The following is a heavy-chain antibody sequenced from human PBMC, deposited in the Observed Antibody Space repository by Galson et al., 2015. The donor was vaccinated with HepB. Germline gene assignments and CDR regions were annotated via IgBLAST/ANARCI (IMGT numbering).Heavy chain of an antibody. Sequence: ALRLSCAASGFTFNTYTMTWVRQAPGKGLEWVSTFSGRGNTYYADSVKGRFTVSRDNSKNTLYLQMKSLRAEDTAVYYCARDPHPTDCSGGGCYLWGPGTLVTVSS. J-gene: IGHJ4*02. D-gene: IGHD2-8*02. CDR2: FSGRGNT. CDR1: GFTFNTYT. CDR3: ARDPHPTDCSGGGCYL. V-gene: IGHV3-23*01.